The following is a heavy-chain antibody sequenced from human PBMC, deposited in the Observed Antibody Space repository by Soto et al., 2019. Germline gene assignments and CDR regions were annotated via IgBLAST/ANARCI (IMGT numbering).Heavy chain of an antibody. J-gene: IGHJ5*02. CDR1: GFTFRNYA. V-gene: IGHV3-23*01. Sequence: EAQLLESGGGLVQPGGSLRLSCAASGFTFRNYAMKWVRQAPGKGLEWVSSIHGEGAGTYYADSVKGRFTVSRDAFKDTLYLHMSSLRVDDTAVYYCAKDGVARNGDWDWFDPCGQGTLVTVAS. CDR2: IHGEGAGT. CDR3: AKDGVARNGDWDWFDP. D-gene: IGHD6-19*01.